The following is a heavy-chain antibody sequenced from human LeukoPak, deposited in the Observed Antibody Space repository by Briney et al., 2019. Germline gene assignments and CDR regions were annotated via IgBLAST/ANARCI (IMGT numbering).Heavy chain of an antibody. CDR2: IYYSGST. J-gene: IGHJ4*02. CDR1: GGSIGSYY. Sequence: SETLSLTCTVSGGSIGSYYWSWIRQPPGRGLEWIGYIYYSGSTNYNPSLRSRVTISLDTSKNQFSMNLISVTAADTAVYYCGRGYGPNSSGWDSWGQGTLVTVSS. D-gene: IGHD6-19*01. V-gene: IGHV4-59*01. CDR3: GRGYGPNSSGWDS.